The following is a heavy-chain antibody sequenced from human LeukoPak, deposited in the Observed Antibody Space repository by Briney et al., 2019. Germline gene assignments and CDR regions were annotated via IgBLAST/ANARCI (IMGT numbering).Heavy chain of an antibody. CDR3: ARDIEAAGLFLDY. CDR1: GFTLSSYR. Sequence: PGGPLRLPCAASGFTLSSYRMSWVRQPPVKGLPSVANLKYDGSAKYYVDSVKGRFTISRDNAKNSLYLQTNSLSAEDTAVSYCARDIEAAGLFLDYWGQGTLVTVSS. D-gene: IGHD6-13*01. CDR2: LKYDGSAK. J-gene: IGHJ4*02. V-gene: IGHV3-7*01.